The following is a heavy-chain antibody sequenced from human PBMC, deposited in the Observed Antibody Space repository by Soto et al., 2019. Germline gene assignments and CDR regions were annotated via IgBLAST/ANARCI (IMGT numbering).Heavy chain of an antibody. J-gene: IGHJ6*03. V-gene: IGHV1-69*02. CDR1: GGTFSSYT. D-gene: IGHD3-10*01. Sequence: QVQLVQSGAEVKKPGSSVKVSCKASGGTFSSYTISWVRQAPGQGLEWMGRIIPILGIANYAQKFQGRVTMTADKSTSTAYMELSSLRSEDTAVYYCARNYYGSGSYYIPNYYMDVWGKGTTVTVSS. CDR2: IIPILGIA. CDR3: ARNYYGSGSYYIPNYYMDV.